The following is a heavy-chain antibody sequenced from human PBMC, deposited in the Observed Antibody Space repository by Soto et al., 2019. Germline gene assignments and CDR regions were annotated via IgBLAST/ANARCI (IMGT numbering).Heavy chain of an antibody. CDR3: ARDVNNYYGMDV. Sequence: QVQLQESGPGLVKPSQTLSLTCSISGASISSDDYYWSWFRQPPGKGLEWIGYSSYSGSTYYNTSIKSRITISVDTSKTQFSLILSSVTAADTAVFYCARDVNNYYGMDVWGQGTTVTVSS. CDR2: SSYSGST. V-gene: IGHV4-30-4*01. CDR1: GASISSDDYY. J-gene: IGHJ6*02.